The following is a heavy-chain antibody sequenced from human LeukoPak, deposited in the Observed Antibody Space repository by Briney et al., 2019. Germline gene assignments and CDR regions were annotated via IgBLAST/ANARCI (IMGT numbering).Heavy chain of an antibody. D-gene: IGHD2-2*01. V-gene: IGHV1-46*01. CDR1: GHTISNYY. J-gene: IGHJ3*02. CDR2: INPSGGGR. Sequence: ASVKVSCKASGHTISNYYMHWVRQAPGQGLEWMGIINPSGGGRSYAQKFQGRVTMTRDTSTTTVYMELSSLRSEDTAVYYCARGGPAGDFIVVAPTNNAFDIWGQGTMVTVSS. CDR3: ARGGPAGDFIVVAPTNNAFDI.